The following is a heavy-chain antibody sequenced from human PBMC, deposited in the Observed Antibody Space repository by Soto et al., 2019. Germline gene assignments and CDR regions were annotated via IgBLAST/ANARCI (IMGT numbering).Heavy chain of an antibody. V-gene: IGHV4-4*07. CDR3: ARGDVFDL. CDR1: GDSISGYY. CDR2: IYSSGNA. J-gene: IGHJ3*01. Sequence: QVQLQESGPGLVKPSETVSLICTVSGDSISGYYWSWIRQPAGKGLEWIGRIYSSGNANYNPSLKSRVSMSVDMAKNQFSPKVTSVTAAVTAMYFCARGDVFDLWGQGTKVTVSS.